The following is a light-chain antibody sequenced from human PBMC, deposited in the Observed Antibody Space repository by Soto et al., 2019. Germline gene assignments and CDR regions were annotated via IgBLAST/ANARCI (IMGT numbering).Light chain of an antibody. V-gene: IGKV3-15*01. CDR2: GAS. CDR1: QSINSE. Sequence: EIVMTQSPATLSLSPGERAALSCRASQSINSELAWYQQKPGQPPTRLIYGASTSATGVPARFTGSESGSEFTLTISRLQSEDFVVYYCQQGHNWPLTFGQGTRLEI. CDR3: QQGHNWPLT. J-gene: IGKJ2*01.